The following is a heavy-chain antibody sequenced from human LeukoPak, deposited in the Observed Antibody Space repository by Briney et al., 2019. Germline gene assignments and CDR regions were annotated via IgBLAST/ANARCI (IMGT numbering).Heavy chain of an antibody. J-gene: IGHJ4*02. CDR2: ISAYNGNT. CDR1: GYTFTSYG. Sequence: ASVNVSCMASGYTFTSYGISWVRQAPGQGLEWMGWISAYNGNTNYAQNLQGRVTMTTDTSTSTAYMEVRSLRSDDTAVYYCARDRQSCSDSSCLVDSWGQGTLVTVSS. D-gene: IGHD2-2*01. V-gene: IGHV1-18*01. CDR3: ARDRQSCSDSSCLVDS.